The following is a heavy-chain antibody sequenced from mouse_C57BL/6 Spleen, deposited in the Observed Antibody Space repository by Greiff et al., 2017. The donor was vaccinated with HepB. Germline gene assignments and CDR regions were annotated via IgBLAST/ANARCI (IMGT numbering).Heavy chain of an antibody. J-gene: IGHJ3*01. CDR2: IDPEDGDT. D-gene: IGHD2-4*01. CDR1: GFTFTDYY. CDR3: AVIYYDYDGVAY. Sequence: EVQLQQSGAELVKPGASVKLSCTASGFTFTDYYMHWVKQRAEEGLEWIGRIDPEDGDTKYAPKFQGKATITADTSSNTAYLQLSSLTSEDTAVYYCAVIYYDYDGVAYWGQGTLVTVSA. V-gene: IGHV14-2*01.